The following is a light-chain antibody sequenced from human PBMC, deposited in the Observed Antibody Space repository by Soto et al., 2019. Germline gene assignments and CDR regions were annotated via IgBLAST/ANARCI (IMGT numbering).Light chain of an antibody. V-gene: IGKV2-30*01. CDR2: RVS. J-gene: IGKJ1*01. CDR3: SQGTHWPRP. Sequence: DVVLTQSPLSLPVNFGQPTSISCRASKSLEYSDGNTHLSWYHQTPGQSPRRLIYRVSRRDSGVPDRFSGSGSGNDFTLEISRVEAEDDGIYLCSQGTHWPRPFGQGTKVEVK. CDR1: KSLEYSDGNTH.